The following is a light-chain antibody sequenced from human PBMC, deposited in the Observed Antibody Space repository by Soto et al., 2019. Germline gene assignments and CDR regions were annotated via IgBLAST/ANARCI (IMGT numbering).Light chain of an antibody. V-gene: IGLV1-44*01. Sequence: QSVLTQPPSASGTPGQRVPISCSGSSSNIGSNTVNWYQQLPGTAPKLLIYSNNRRPSGVPDRFSGSKSGTSASLAISGLQSEDEADYYCAAWDDSLNGPVFGGGTKVTVL. J-gene: IGLJ2*01. CDR2: SNN. CDR3: AAWDDSLNGPV. CDR1: SSNIGSNT.